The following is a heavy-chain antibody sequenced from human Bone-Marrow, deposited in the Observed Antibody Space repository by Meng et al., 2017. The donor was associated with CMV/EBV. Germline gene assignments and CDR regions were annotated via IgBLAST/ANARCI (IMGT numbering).Heavy chain of an antibody. D-gene: IGHD3-3*01. V-gene: IGHV3-7*01. Sequence: GESLKISCAASGFTFSSYWMSWVRQAPGKGLEWVANIKQDGSEKYYVDSVKGRFTISRDNAKNSLYLQMNSLRAEDTAVYYCARDQSHDFWSGYYYYYYGMAFWGPGNTVNVSS. CDR2: IKQDGSEK. CDR3: ARDQSHDFWSGYYYYYYGMAF. J-gene: IGHJ6*02. CDR1: GFTFSSYW.